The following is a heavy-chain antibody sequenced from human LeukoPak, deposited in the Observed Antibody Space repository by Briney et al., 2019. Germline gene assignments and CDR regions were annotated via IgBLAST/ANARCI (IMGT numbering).Heavy chain of an antibody. V-gene: IGHV1-18*01. CDR2: ISAYNGNT. CDR3: ARVDKHLDYSKPPSGYYYGMDV. J-gene: IGHJ6*02. D-gene: IGHD4-11*01. CDR1: GYTFTSYG. Sequence: ASVKVSCKASGYTFTSYGISWVRQAPGQGLEWMGWISAYNGNTNYAQKLQGRVTMTTDTSTSTAYMELRSLRSDDTAVYYCARVDKHLDYSKPPSGYYYGMDVWGQGTTVTVSS.